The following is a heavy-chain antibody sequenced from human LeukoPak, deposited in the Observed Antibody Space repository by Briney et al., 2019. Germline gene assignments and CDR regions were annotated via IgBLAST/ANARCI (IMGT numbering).Heavy chain of an antibody. J-gene: IGHJ4*02. Sequence: SETLSLTCTVSGGSSSSYYWSWIRQPAGKGLEWIGRMYTSGETNYNPTLKSRITISLDTSKNQFSLRLSSVTAADTAVYYCAAGSQSAALIKWGQGTLVTVSS. V-gene: IGHV4-4*07. D-gene: IGHD6-6*01. CDR3: AAGSQSAALIK. CDR2: MYTSGET. CDR1: GGSSSSYY.